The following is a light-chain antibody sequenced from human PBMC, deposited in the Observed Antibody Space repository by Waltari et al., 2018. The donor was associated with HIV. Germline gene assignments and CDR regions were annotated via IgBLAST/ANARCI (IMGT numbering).Light chain of an antibody. CDR2: GAS. Sequence: DIQMTQYSFPLPASVGETVVISCRASQSITYFLNWYQLKPGKAPALLISGASSLQSGVPSRFVGSGSVTDFTLTIKNLQPGDFATYFCQQSDSFPYTFGPGTKLDI. V-gene: IGKV1-39*01. CDR1: QSITYF. CDR3: QQSDSFPYT. J-gene: IGKJ2*01.